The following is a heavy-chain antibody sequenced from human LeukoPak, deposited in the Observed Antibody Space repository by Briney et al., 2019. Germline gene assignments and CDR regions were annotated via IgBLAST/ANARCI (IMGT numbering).Heavy chain of an antibody. CDR3: ARFCTNGVCYTRDY. CDR2: INHSGST. D-gene: IGHD2-8*01. Sequence: HSATLSLTCAVYGGSFSGYYWSGIRQPPGKGLEWIGEINHSGSTNYNPSLKSRVTISVDTSKNQFSLKLSSVTAADTAVYYCARFCTNGVCYTRDYWGQGTLVTVSS. J-gene: IGHJ4*02. CDR1: GGSFSGYY. V-gene: IGHV4-34*01.